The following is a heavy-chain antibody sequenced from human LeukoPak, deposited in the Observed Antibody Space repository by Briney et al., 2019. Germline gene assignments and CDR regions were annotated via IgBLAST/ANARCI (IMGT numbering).Heavy chain of an antibody. J-gene: IGHJ3*01. V-gene: IGHV3-64D*06. CDR1: GFTFSSYA. CDR3: TRDSALLGVAFDL. Sequence: GGSLRLSCAASGFTFSSYAMSWVRQAPGKGLEYVAGISSNGDNTDFADSAKGRFTISRDNSKSTLFLQMNSLRAEDTAVYFCTRDSALLGVAFDLWGQGTVVTVSS. CDR2: ISSNGDNT. D-gene: IGHD2-15*01.